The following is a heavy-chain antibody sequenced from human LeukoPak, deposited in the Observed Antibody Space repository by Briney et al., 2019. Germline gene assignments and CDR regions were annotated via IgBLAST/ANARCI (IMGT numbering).Heavy chain of an antibody. D-gene: IGHD4-23*01. CDR3: ARLGHDYGGLKIDY. Sequence: PSETLSLTCNVSGDYIITNSHYWGWIRQPPGTGLEWIGTVYYTENTYYNPSLKSRVTVSIDTSKNQFSLKLTSVTAADTAVYYCARLGHDYGGLKIDYWGQGTLVTVSS. CDR2: VYYTENT. J-gene: IGHJ4*02. V-gene: IGHV4-39*01. CDR1: GDYIITNSHY.